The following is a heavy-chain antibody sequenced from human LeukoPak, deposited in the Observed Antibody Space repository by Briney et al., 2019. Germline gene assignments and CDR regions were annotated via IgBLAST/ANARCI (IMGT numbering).Heavy chain of an antibody. CDR1: GGSFSNYY. V-gene: IGHV4-34*01. CDR2: INDSGRN. Sequence: SETLSLTCAVYGGSFSNYYWSWIRQPPGKGLEWVGEINDSGRNNYNPSLMRRVTISVDTSKNQFSLRLTSVTARDTAVYYCARRWNYGRNYYIDVWGKGATVSVSS. J-gene: IGHJ6*03. D-gene: IGHD1-7*01. CDR3: ARRWNYGRNYYIDV.